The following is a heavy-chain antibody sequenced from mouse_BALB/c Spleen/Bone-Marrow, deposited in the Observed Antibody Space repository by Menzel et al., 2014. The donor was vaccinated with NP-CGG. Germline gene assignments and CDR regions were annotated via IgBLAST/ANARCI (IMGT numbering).Heavy chain of an antibody. V-gene: IGHV1-54*01. J-gene: IGHJ4*01. CDR3: ARDGDYDEGYAMDY. D-gene: IGHD2-4*01. Sequence: LVRPGTSVKVSCKASGYAFTNYLIEWVKQRPGQGLEWIGVINPGSGGTNYNEKFKGKATLTADKSSSTAYMQLSSLTSDDSAVYFCARDGDYDEGYAMDYWGQGTSVTASS. CDR2: INPGSGGT. CDR1: GYAFTNYL.